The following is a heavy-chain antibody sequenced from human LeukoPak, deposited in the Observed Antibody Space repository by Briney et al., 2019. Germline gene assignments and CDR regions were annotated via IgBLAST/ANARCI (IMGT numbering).Heavy chain of an antibody. D-gene: IGHD6-19*01. CDR2: INHSGST. V-gene: IGHV4-34*01. CDR3: ARGRDSSGWYGRYYYYGMDV. CDR1: GGSFSGYY. Sequence: SETLSLTCAVYGGSFSGYYWSWLRQPPGKGLEWIGEINHSGSTNYNPSLKSRVTISVDTSKNQFSLKLSSVTAADTAVYYCARGRDSSGWYGRYYYYGMDVWGQGTTVTVSS. J-gene: IGHJ6*02.